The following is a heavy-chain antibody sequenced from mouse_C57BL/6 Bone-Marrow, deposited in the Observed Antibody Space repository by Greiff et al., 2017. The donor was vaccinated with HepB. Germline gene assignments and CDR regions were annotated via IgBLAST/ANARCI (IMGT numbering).Heavy chain of an antibody. CDR1: GFTFSSYA. J-gene: IGHJ4*01. CDR2: ISDGGSYT. CDR3: ARDDDYAYAMDY. V-gene: IGHV5-4*01. Sequence: EVMLVESGGGLVKPGGSLKLSCAASGFTFSSYAMSWVRQTPEKRLEWVATISDGGSYTYYPDNVKGRFTISRDNAKNNLYLQMSHLKSEDTAMYYCARDDDYAYAMDYWGQGTSVTVSS. D-gene: IGHD2-4*01.